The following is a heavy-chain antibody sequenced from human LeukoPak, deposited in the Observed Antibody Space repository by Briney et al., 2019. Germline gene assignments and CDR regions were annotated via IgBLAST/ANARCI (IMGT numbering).Heavy chain of an antibody. CDR1: GFTFSGSA. D-gene: IGHD6-13*01. CDR3: TRPWGSSWDYYYYMDV. Sequence: GGSLTLSCAASGFTFSGSAMHWVSQASGKGLEWVGRIRSKANSYATSYAASVKGRFTISRDDSKNTAYLQMNSLKTEDTAVYYCTRPWGSSWDYYYYMDVWGKGTTVTVSS. V-gene: IGHV3-73*01. J-gene: IGHJ6*03. CDR2: IRSKANSYAT.